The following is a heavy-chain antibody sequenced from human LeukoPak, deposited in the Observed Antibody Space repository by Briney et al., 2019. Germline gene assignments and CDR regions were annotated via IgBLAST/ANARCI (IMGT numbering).Heavy chain of an antibody. J-gene: IGHJ4*02. CDR3: ARSPLRSVAGTDY. V-gene: IGHV3-74*01. CDR1: GFTFSSYW. D-gene: IGHD6-19*01. CDR2: INSDGSST. Sequence: GGSLRLSCAASGFTFSSYWMHWVRQAPGKGLVWVSRINSDGSSTSYADSVKGRFTISRDNAKNTLYLQMNSLRAEDTAVYCCARSPLRSVAGTDYWGQGTLVTVSS.